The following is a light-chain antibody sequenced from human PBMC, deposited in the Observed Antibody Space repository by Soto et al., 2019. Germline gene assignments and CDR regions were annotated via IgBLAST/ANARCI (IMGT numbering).Light chain of an antibody. Sequence: QSVLTQPPSASGTPGQRVTISCSGSSSNIGSNPVSWYQQLPGTAPKSLIYSDNQRPSGVPDRISGSRSGTSASLAISGLQSEDEAEYYCAAWDDSLRGRVFGGGTPLTVL. CDR3: AAWDDSLRGRV. V-gene: IGLV1-44*01. J-gene: IGLJ2*01. CDR1: SSNIGSNP. CDR2: SDN.